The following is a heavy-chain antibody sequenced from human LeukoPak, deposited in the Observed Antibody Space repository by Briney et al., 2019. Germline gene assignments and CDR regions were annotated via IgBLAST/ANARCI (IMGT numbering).Heavy chain of an antibody. J-gene: IGHJ4*02. CDR1: GGSISSGDYY. D-gene: IGHD2-15*01. CDR3: ARDASERLKGRGGPYYFDY. Sequence: SQTLSLTCTVSGGSISSGDYYWSWIRQPPGKGLEWIGYIYYSGSTYYNPSLKSRVTISVDTSKNQFSLKLSSVTAADTAVYYCARDASERLKGRGGPYYFDYWGQGTLVAVSS. CDR2: IYYSGST. V-gene: IGHV4-30-4*01.